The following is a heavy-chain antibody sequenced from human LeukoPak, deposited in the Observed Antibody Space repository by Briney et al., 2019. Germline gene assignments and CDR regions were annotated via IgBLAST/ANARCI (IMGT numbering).Heavy chain of an antibody. CDR2: ISHSGTT. CDR1: GGSFSCYY. Sequence: SETLSLTCAVYGGSFSCYYWRWIPQPPGKGLEWIGEISHSGTTNCNTSLQSRVAVSVYTSKNQISLKLSTVTAADTPFYYCARGQDYGGNADYWYFDLWGRGTLVTVSS. V-gene: IGHV4-34*01. CDR3: ARGQDYGGNADYWYFDL. J-gene: IGHJ2*01. D-gene: IGHD4-23*01.